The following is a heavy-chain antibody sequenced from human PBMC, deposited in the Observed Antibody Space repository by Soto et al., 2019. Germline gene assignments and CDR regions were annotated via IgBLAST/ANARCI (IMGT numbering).Heavy chain of an antibody. D-gene: IGHD6-19*01. Sequence: SETLSLTCTVSGGSISSGGYYWSWIRQHPGKGLERIGYIYYSGSTYYNPSLKSRVTISVDTSKNQFSLKLSSVTAADTAVYYCAREGSSVAGTSFDYWGQGTLVTVSS. CDR3: AREGSSVAGTSFDY. V-gene: IGHV4-31*03. CDR1: GGSISSGGYY. J-gene: IGHJ4*02. CDR2: IYYSGST.